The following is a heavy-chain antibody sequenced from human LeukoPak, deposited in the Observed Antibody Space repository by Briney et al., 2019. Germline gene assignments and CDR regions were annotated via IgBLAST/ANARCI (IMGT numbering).Heavy chain of an antibody. CDR2: INPNSGGT. CDR3: ARDGNREYSYGYDY. Sequence: VASVKVSCKASGYTFTGYYMHWVRQAPGQGLEWMGWINPNSGGTNYAQKFQGRVTMTRDTSISTAYMELSRLRSDDTAVYYCARDGNREYSYGYDYWGQGTLVTVSS. CDR1: GYTFTGYY. J-gene: IGHJ4*02. D-gene: IGHD5-18*01. V-gene: IGHV1-2*02.